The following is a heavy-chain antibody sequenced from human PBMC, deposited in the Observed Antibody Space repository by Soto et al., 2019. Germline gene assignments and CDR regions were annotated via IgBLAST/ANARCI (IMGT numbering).Heavy chain of an antibody. CDR1: DDSIWDSTYY. V-gene: IGHV4-39*01. CDR3: ARKVSVVLPAATRGHFDY. D-gene: IGHD2-2*01. J-gene: IGHJ4*02. CDR2: VYYSGDS. Sequence: SETLSIACTVSDDSIWDSTYYWGWIRQPPGKGPEWIGNVYYSGDSYYNPSLKSRVTISVDTSKNQFSLKLTSVTAADTAVYYCARKVSVVLPAATRGHFDYWGLGTLVTVSS.